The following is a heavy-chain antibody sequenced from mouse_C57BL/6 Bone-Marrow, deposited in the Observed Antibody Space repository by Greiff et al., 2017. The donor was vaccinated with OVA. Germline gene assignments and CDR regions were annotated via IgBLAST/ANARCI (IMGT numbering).Heavy chain of an antibody. CDR2: IYPGDGDT. CDR1: GYAFSSSW. Sequence: QVQLKQSGPELVKPGASVKISCKASGYAFSSSWMNWVKQRPGKGLEWIGRIYPGDGDTNYNGKFKGKATLTADKSSSTAYMQPISLTSEDSAVYFCARHEDGYYASYFDYWGQGTTLTVSS. V-gene: IGHV1-82*01. D-gene: IGHD2-3*01. CDR3: ARHEDGYYASYFDY. J-gene: IGHJ2*01.